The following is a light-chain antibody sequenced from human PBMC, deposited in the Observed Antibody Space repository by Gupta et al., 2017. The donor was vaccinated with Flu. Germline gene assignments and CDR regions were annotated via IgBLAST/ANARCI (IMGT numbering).Light chain of an antibody. V-gene: IGKV1-5*03. CDR1: QSISHF. Sequence: DIEMTHSPSTLSASVGDRVTITCRASQSISHFLAWYQHKPGRAPKLLIYKASDLQNGGPSRFSGSGYGTEFTLTITSLQPDDYATYYCQQYNNFLYTFGQGTKVEIK. CDR2: KAS. J-gene: IGKJ2*01. CDR3: QQYNNFLYT.